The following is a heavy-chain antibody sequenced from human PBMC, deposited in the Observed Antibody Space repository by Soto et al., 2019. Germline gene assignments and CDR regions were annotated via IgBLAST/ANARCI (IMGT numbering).Heavy chain of an antibody. CDR3: ARHGRVISMVRGVTPFDY. D-gene: IGHD3-10*01. J-gene: IGHJ4*02. V-gene: IGHV4-59*08. CDR2: IYYSGST. Sequence: SETLSLTCTVSGGSISSYDWSWIRQPPGKGLEWIGYIYYSGSTNYNPSLKSRVTISVDTSKNQFSLKLSSVTAADTAVYYCARHGRVISMVRGVTPFDYWGQGTLVTVSS. CDR1: GGSISSYD.